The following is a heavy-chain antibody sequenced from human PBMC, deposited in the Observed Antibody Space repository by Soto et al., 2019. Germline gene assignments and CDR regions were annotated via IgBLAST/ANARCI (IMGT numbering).Heavy chain of an antibody. V-gene: IGHV3-21*04. CDR3: AKASGESYPWSRVFDS. Sequence: GGSLRLSCAASGFTFTRYSMNWVRQAPGKGLEWVSSISSTTNYIYYGDSMKGRFTISRDNAKNSLYLEMNSLRAEATAIYYCAKASGESYPWSRVFDSWGQGTRVTVSS. D-gene: IGHD1-26*01. CDR1: GFTFTRYS. CDR2: ISSTTNYI. J-gene: IGHJ4*02.